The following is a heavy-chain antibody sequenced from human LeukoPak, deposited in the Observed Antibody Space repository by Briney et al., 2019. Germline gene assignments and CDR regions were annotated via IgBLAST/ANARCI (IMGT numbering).Heavy chain of an antibody. CDR1: GYTFSRYY. CDR2: INPSGGST. V-gene: IGHV1-46*01. Sequence: ASVNVSCKASGYTFSRYYIHWVRRAPGQGLEWMGIINPSGGSTSYAQKFQGRVTMTRDTSTRIVYMELSSLRSEDTAVYYCARWGASGLALIYYYGMEVWGQVAMVIVFS. D-gene: IGHD3/OR15-3a*01. J-gene: IGHJ6*02. CDR3: ARWGASGLALIYYYGMEV.